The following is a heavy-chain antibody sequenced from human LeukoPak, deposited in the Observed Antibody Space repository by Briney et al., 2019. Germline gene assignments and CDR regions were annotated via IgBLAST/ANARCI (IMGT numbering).Heavy chain of an antibody. CDR1: GDSVSSNSAG. D-gene: IGHD3-10*01. J-gene: IGHJ5*02. V-gene: IGHV6-1*01. Sequence: SQTLSLTCAISGDSVSSNSAGWNWIRQSPSRGLEWLARTYYRSKWYTDIAESVEGRMTINADTSRNQFSLRLNSVIPEDTAVYYCAKGGLVRGAMLPTLGFDPWGQGTLVTVFS. CDR2: TYYRSKWYT. CDR3: AKGGLVRGAMLPTLGFDP.